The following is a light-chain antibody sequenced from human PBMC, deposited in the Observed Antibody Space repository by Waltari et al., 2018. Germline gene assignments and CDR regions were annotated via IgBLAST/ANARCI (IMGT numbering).Light chain of an antibody. CDR2: RVL. CDR3: AAWDRSLRIVV. J-gene: IGLJ2*01. V-gene: IGLV1-44*01. Sequence: QSVLTQPPSASGTPGQRVTIPCSGTSSNSPVDTVNWYQQFHGTAPKLLIYRVLQRPSGVPDRFSGSKSGTSASLAISGLQSEDEADYFCAAWDRSLRIVVFGGGTKLTVL. CDR1: SSNSPVDT.